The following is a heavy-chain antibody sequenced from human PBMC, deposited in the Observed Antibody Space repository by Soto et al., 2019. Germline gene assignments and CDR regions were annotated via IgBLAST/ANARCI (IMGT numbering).Heavy chain of an antibody. D-gene: IGHD1-26*01. V-gene: IGHV1-69*13. CDR1: GGTFSSYA. Sequence: GASVKVSCKASGGTFSSYAISWVRQAPGQGLEWMGGIIPIFGTANYAQKFQGRVTITADESTSTAYMELSSLRSEDTAVYYCARDRAPGGASLDYWGQGTLVTVSS. J-gene: IGHJ4*02. CDR2: IIPIFGTA. CDR3: ARDRAPGGASLDY.